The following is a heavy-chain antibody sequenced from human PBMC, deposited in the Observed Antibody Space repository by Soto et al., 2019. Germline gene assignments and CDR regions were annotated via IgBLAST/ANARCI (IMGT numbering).Heavy chain of an antibody. CDR2: IRSKVYGGTT. D-gene: IGHD2-2*01. J-gene: IGHJ6*02. CDR1: GFTFGDYA. CDR3: TKDSRAVPAAKGYFGVDV. V-gene: IGHV3-49*04. Sequence: GGSLRLSCTASGFTFGDYALSWVRQAAWKGLEWVGFIRSKVYGGTTEYAASVKGRFTISRDDSKSIAYLQMNSLKTEDTAVYYCTKDSRAVPAAKGYFGVDVWCQGTTVSVS.